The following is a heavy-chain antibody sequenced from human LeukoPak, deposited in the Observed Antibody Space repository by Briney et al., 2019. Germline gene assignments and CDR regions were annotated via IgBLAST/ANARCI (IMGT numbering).Heavy chain of an antibody. D-gene: IGHD2-15*01. Sequence: GGSLRLSCAASGFTFSSYWMSWVRQAPGKGLEWVANIKQDGSEKYYVDSVKGRFTISRDNAKNSLYLQMNSLRAEDTAVYYCAREGGYCSGGSCYSSAFDIWGQGTMVTVSS. CDR3: AREGGYCSGGSCYSSAFDI. CDR2: IKQDGSEK. V-gene: IGHV3-7*01. CDR1: GFTFSSYW. J-gene: IGHJ3*02.